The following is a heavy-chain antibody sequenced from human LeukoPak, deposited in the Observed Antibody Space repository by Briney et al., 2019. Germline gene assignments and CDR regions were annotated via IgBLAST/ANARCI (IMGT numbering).Heavy chain of an antibody. CDR3: ARDFGYRSSTSCYPGTT. Sequence: SVKVSCKASGYTFTGYYMHWVRQAPGQGLEWMGWINPNSGGANYAQKFQGRVTMTRDTSISTAYMELSRLRSDDTAVYYCARDFGYRSSTSCYPGTTWGQGTLVTVSS. D-gene: IGHD2-2*03. CDR1: GYTFTGYY. V-gene: IGHV1-2*02. CDR2: INPNSGGA. J-gene: IGHJ5*02.